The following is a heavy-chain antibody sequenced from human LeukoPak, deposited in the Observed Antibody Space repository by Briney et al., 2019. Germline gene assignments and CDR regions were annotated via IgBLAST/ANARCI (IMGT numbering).Heavy chain of an antibody. D-gene: IGHD3-16*01. CDR3: ARDPPSRGTRYFDY. CDR2: IRFDGSHK. J-gene: IGHJ4*02. V-gene: IGHV3-30*02. CDR1: GFTFSSFG. Sequence: GGSLRLSCAASGFTFSSFGIHWVRQAPGKGLEWVAFIRFDGSHKYYADSVKGRFTISRDNSKNTLYLQMNSLIPEDTAVYYCARDPPSRGTRYFDYWGQGILVTVSS.